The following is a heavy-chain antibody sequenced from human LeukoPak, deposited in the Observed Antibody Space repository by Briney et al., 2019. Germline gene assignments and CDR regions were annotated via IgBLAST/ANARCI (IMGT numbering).Heavy chain of an antibody. V-gene: IGHV3-23*01. CDR1: ELPFSNYG. CDR3: AKASRRHCPNTSCYTLDY. D-gene: IGHD2-2*02. J-gene: IGHJ4*02. CDR2: ISTRGGST. Sequence: GGSLRLSCAASELPFSNYGMTWARQAPGKGLECVSSISTRGGSTYYADAGKGRFTISRANSKTTMYLQMTSLRAEDTAVYHCAKASRRHCPNTSCYTLDYWGQGTLVTVSS.